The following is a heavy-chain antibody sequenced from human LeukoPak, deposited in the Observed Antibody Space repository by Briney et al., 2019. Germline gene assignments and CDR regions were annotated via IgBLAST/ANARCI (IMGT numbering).Heavy chain of an antibody. CDR1: GGSIFNYY. CDR3: ARHPFATPFDS. V-gene: IGHV4-59*08. Sequence: SETLSLTCTVSGGSIFNYYWSWIRQPPGKGLEWIGYIYHSGDTNHSPSLKSRVTISTDTSKNQFSLELRSVTAADTAVYYCARHPFATPFDSWGQGILVTVSS. CDR2: IYHSGDT. J-gene: IGHJ4*02. D-gene: IGHD2-15*01.